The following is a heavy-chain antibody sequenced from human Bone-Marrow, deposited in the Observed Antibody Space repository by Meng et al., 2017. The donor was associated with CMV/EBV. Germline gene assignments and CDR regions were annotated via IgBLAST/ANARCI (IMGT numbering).Heavy chain of an antibody. D-gene: IGHD2/OR15-2a*01. CDR1: GYTFTGYY. J-gene: IGHJ6*02. CDR3: ASGSTTLTYYYYYYGMDV. CDR2: INPNSGGT. V-gene: IGHV1-2*02. Sequence: ASVKVSCKASGYTFTGYYMHWVRQAPGQGLEWMGWINPNSGGTNYAQKFQGRVTMTRDTSISTAYMELSRLRSEDTAVYYCASGSTTLTYYYYYYGMDVWGQGTTVTVSS.